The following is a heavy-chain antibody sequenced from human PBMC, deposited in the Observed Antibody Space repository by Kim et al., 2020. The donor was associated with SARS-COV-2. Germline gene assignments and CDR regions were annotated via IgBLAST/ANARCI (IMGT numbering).Heavy chain of an antibody. J-gene: IGHJ4*01. Sequence: GGSLRLSCTASGFTLNHYAMSWVRQAPGKGLEWVSTISGSGGVTYYADAVKGRFTVSGDNSKNTLYLQMNSLRAEDTAVYYCAKALVYCIDYSCYAFECWGQGTLVTVSS. CDR3: AKALVYCIDYSCYAFEC. D-gene: IGHD2-15*01. V-gene: IGHV3-23*01. CDR2: ISGSGGVT. CDR1: GFTLNHYA.